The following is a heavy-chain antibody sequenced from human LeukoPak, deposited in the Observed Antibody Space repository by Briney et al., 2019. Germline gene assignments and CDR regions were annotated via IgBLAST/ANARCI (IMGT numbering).Heavy chain of an antibody. CDR2: ISVHNGDT. J-gene: IGHJ5*02. CDR1: GYPFTSYY. V-gene: IGHV1-18*01. D-gene: IGHD2-2*02. Sequence: ASVKVSCRASGYPFTSYYINWVRQASGQGLEWMGCISVHNGDTNYAQNFKGRVTMTTDTSTDTAYIELRSMRYDDTAVYYCARDGLSYTNPNNWFDPWGQGTLVTVSS. CDR3: ARDGLSYTNPNNWFDP.